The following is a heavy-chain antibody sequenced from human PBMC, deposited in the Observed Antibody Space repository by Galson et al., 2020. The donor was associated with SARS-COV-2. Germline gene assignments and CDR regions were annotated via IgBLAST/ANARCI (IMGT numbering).Heavy chain of an antibody. CDR1: GFTFSSYS. CDR2: ISSSSTAM. J-gene: IGHJ4*02. Sequence: GESLKISCAASGFTFSSYSFNWVRQAPGKGLEWVSYISSSSTAMFYADSVQGRFTISRDNDKNSLYLQMNSLTDDDTAVYYCARDGRTLDYWGQGILVTVS. D-gene: IGHD2-15*01. V-gene: IGHV3-48*02. CDR3: ARDGRTLDY.